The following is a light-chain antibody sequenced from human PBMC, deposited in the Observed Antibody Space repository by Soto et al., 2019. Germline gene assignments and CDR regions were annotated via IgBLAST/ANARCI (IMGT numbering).Light chain of an antibody. CDR3: HQYASSPQT. CDR1: QSVAKNY. CDR2: DAS. Sequence: EIVLTQSPGTLSLSPGERATLSCRASQSVAKNYLAWYQQAAGQAPRLLIYDASSRATGIPDRFSGSGSGTDFTLTISRLEPEDFAVYYCHQYASSPQTFGQGTKVEIK. V-gene: IGKV3-20*01. J-gene: IGKJ1*01.